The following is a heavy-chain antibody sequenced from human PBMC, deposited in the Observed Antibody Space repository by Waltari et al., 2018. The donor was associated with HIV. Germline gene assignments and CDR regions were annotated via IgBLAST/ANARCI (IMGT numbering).Heavy chain of an antibody. CDR1: GGTFSSYT. V-gene: IGHV1-69*02. CDR3: ASYDSSGIPRFDY. J-gene: IGHJ4*02. D-gene: IGHD3-22*01. CDR2: IIPILGIA. Sequence: QVQLVQSGAEVKKPGSSVKVSCKASGGTFSSYTISWVRQAPGQGLEWMGRIIPILGIANYAQKFQGRVTITADKSTSTAYMELSSLRSEDTAVYYCASYDSSGIPRFDYWGQGTLVTVSS.